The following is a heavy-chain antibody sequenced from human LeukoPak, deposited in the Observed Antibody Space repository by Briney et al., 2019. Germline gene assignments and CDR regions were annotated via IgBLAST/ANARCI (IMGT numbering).Heavy chain of an antibody. J-gene: IGHJ1*01. CDR3: ARDYGDYGYFQH. Sequence: GGSLRLSCAASGFTFSSYAMSWVRQAPGKGLEWVSAISGSGGSTYYADSVKGRFTISRDNSKNSLYLQMNSLRAEDTAVYYCARDYGDYGYFQHWGQGTLVTVSS. CDR1: GFTFSSYA. CDR2: ISGSGGST. V-gene: IGHV3-23*01. D-gene: IGHD4-17*01.